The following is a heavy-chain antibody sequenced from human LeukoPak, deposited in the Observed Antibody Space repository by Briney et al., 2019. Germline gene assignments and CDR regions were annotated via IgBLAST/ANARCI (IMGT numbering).Heavy chain of an antibody. Sequence: GGSLRLSCVASEFTFSNYAMSWVRQAPGKGLEWVSAISGSGGSTYYADSVKGRFTISRDNSKNTLYLQMNSLRAEDTAVYYCARWGSGTYNAYDHYGMDVWGQGTTVTVSS. J-gene: IGHJ6*02. CDR1: EFTFSNYA. CDR3: ARWGSGTYNAYDHYGMDV. V-gene: IGHV3-23*01. D-gene: IGHD3-10*01. CDR2: ISGSGGST.